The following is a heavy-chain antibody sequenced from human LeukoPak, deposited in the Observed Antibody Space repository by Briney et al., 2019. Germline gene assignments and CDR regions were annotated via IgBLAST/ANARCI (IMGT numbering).Heavy chain of an antibody. CDR3: AKDWVTAMGEYFQH. J-gene: IGHJ1*01. V-gene: IGHV3-23*01. Sequence: GGSLRLFCAASGFTFSSYAMSWVRQAPGKGLEWVSAISGSGGSTYYADSVKGRFTISRDNSKDTLYLQMNSLRAEDTAVYYCAKDWVTAMGEYFQHWGQGTLVTVSS. CDR2: ISGSGGST. CDR1: GFTFSSYA. D-gene: IGHD5-18*01.